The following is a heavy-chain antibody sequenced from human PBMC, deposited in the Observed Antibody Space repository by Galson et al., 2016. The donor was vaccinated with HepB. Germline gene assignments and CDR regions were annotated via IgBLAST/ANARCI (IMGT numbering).Heavy chain of an antibody. Sequence: SLRLSCAASGFMYKNYAMTWVRQAPGKGLEWLSVISGSGGTTFYADSVKGRFSISRDNSQNTLDLQMNSLRAEDTAVYYCVKIFDYLYARIDHWGQGTLVTVSS. CDR2: ISGSGGTT. J-gene: IGHJ4*02. CDR1: GFMYKNYA. V-gene: IGHV3-23*01. CDR3: VKIFDYLYARIDH. D-gene: IGHD2/OR15-2a*01.